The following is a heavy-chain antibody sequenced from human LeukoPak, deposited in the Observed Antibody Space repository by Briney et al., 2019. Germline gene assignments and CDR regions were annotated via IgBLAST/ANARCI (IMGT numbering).Heavy chain of an antibody. D-gene: IGHD6-13*01. Sequence: GGSLRLSCAASGFTFSRYDMHWVRQPTGKGLEWVSGIGTAGEIYYPGSVKGRFTISRENAENSLYLQMNSLRAGDTAVYYCARAGYSSSWYSRYFDLWGRGTLVTVSS. CDR2: IGTAGEI. CDR1: GFTFSRYD. J-gene: IGHJ2*01. V-gene: IGHV3-13*01. CDR3: ARAGYSSSWYSRYFDL.